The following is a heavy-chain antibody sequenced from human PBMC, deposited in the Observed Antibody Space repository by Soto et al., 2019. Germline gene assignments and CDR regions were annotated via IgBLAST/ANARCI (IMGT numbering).Heavy chain of an antibody. CDR2: INAGNGNT. D-gene: IGHD3-3*01. CDR1: GYTFTSYA. Sequence: ASVKVSCKASGYTFTSYAMHWVRQAPGQRLEWMGWINAGNGNTKYSQKFQGRVTMTTDTSTSTAYMELRSLRSDDTAVYYCARRTYYDFWSGIDNDYWGQGTLVTVSS. V-gene: IGHV1-3*01. CDR3: ARRTYYDFWSGIDNDY. J-gene: IGHJ4*02.